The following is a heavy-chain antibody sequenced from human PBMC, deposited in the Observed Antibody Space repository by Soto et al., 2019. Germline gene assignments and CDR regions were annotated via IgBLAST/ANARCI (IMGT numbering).Heavy chain of an antibody. Sequence: XSVKVSCKGSVYTFTCYYMHWVRQAPGQGLEWMGWINPNSGGTNYAQKFQGRVTMTRDTSISTAYMELSRLRSDDTAVYYCARGLPSGYDAYYGMDVWGQGTTVTVSS. J-gene: IGHJ6*02. CDR2: INPNSGGT. CDR3: ARGLPSGYDAYYGMDV. D-gene: IGHD5-12*01. V-gene: IGHV1-2*02. CDR1: VYTFTCYY.